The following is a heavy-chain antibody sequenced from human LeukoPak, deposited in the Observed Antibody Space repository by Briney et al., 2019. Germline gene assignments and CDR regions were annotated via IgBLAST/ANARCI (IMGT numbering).Heavy chain of an antibody. CDR1: GFTFSSYG. D-gene: IGHD4-17*01. J-gene: IGHJ1*01. CDR2: IYSGGST. Sequence: PGGSLRLSCAASGFTFSSYGMHWVRQAPGKGLEWVSVIYSGGSTYYADSVKGRFTISRDNSKNTLYLQMNSLRAEDTAVYYCASYGDRTGEYFQHWGQGTLVTVSS. CDR3: ASYGDRTGEYFQH. V-gene: IGHV3-NL1*01.